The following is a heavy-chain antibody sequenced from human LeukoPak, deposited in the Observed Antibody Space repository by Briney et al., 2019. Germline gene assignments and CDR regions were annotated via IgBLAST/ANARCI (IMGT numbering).Heavy chain of an antibody. CDR1: GFTFNSHA. J-gene: IGHJ4*02. CDR2: ISSEGSNN. CDR3: ARTSRGYTYGFPMDY. Sequence: GGSLRLSWAAAGFTFNSHAMSWVRQAPGKGRGWVVVISSEGSNNNYADSGEGRFTISTDNSTNTMYLQMSSLRAEDTAVYYCARTSRGYTYGFPMDYWGQGTLVTVSS. D-gene: IGHD5-18*01. V-gene: IGHV3-30-3*01.